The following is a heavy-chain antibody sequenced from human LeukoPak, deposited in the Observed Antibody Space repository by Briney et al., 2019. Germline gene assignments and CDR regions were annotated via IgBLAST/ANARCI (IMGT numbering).Heavy chain of an antibody. D-gene: IGHD3-10*01. Sequence: GRSLRLSCAASGFTFSSYGMHWVRQAPGKGLEWVANIKQDGSEKYYVDSVKGRFTISRDNSKNTLYLQMNSLRAEDTAVYYCAKDRLLWFGEPRGAFDIWGQGTMVTVSS. J-gene: IGHJ3*02. CDR3: AKDRLLWFGEPRGAFDI. V-gene: IGHV3-7*03. CDR1: GFTFSSYG. CDR2: IKQDGSEK.